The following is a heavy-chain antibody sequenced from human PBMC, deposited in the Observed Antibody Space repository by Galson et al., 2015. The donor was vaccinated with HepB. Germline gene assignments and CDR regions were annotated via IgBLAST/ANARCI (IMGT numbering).Heavy chain of an antibody. J-gene: IGHJ4*02. CDR2: INPHSGGT. Sequence: VKVSCKATGHTFTGYHMHWVRQAPGQGLEWMGWINPHSGGTKYSQNFQGRVTMTRDTSINTAYMELSRLRSDDTAVYYCSTGNWGVLEYCGQGTLVTGSS. CDR1: GHTFTGYH. V-gene: IGHV1-2*02. D-gene: IGHD7-27*01. CDR3: STGNWGVLEY.